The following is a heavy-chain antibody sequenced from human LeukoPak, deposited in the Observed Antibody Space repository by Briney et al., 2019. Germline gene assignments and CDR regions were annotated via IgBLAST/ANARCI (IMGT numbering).Heavy chain of an antibody. CDR2: IYYSGST. V-gene: IGHV4-39*01. Sequence: SETLSLNCTVSGGSISSSSYYWGWIRQPPGKGLEWIGSIYYSGSTYYNPSLKSRVTISVDTSKNQFSLKLSSVTAADTAVYYCARSSFGELSLLPFDYWGQGTLVTVSS. CDR1: GGSISSSSYY. CDR3: ARSSFGELSLLPFDY. J-gene: IGHJ4*02. D-gene: IGHD3-10*01.